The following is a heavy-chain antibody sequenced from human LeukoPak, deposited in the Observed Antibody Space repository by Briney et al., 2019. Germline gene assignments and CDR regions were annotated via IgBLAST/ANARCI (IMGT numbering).Heavy chain of an antibody. CDR3: AREGGADYTSDAFDI. J-gene: IGHJ3*02. D-gene: IGHD3-3*01. CDR2: INHSGST. Sequence: SETLSLTCAVYGGSFSGYYWSWIRQPPRKGLEWIGEINHSGSTNYNPSLKSRVTISVDTSKNQFSLKLSSVTAADTAVFYCAREGGADYTSDAFDIWGQGTMVTVSS. CDR1: GGSFSGYY. V-gene: IGHV4-34*01.